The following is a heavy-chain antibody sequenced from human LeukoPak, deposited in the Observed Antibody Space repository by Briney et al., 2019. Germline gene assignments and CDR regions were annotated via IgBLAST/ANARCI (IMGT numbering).Heavy chain of an antibody. J-gene: IGHJ5*02. Sequence: SETLSLTCTVSGGSISSYYWSWIRQPAGKGLEWIGRIYISGSPNYNPSLKSRVTMSVDTSKNQFSLKLSSVTAADTAVYYCARDNRGYCSGGSCYDWFDPWGQGTLVTVSS. CDR2: IYISGSP. V-gene: IGHV4-4*07. CDR1: GGSISSYY. CDR3: ARDNRGYCSGGSCYDWFDP. D-gene: IGHD2-15*01.